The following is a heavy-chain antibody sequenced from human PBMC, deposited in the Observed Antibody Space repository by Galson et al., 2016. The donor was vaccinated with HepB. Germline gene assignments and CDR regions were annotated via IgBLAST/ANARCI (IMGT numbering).Heavy chain of an antibody. Sequence: TLSLTCAVSGGSISSGGYSWSWIRQPPGKGLEWIGYIYHSGSTYYNPSLKSRVTISVDRSKNQFSLKLSSVTAADTAVYYCARGWDYYYGSGSYLPTTVFDYWGQGTLVTVSS. J-gene: IGHJ4*02. D-gene: IGHD3-10*01. CDR2: IYHSGST. CDR3: ARGWDYYYGSGSYLPTTVFDY. V-gene: IGHV4-30-2*01. CDR1: GGSISSGGYS.